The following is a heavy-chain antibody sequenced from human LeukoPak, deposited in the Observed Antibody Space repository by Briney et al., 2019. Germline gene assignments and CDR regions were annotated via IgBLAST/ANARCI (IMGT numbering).Heavy chain of an antibody. CDR1: GDSVSSYY. V-gene: IGHV4-59*02. CDR3: ARVSGYVDS. J-gene: IGHJ5*01. Sequence: SETLSLTCTVSGDSVSSYYWSWIRQPPGKGLEWIGYVSYSGSANYNPSLRGRVTISVDTSKNQFSLKLTSVTAADTAVYYCARVSGYVDSWGQGTLVTVSS. CDR2: VSYSGSA. D-gene: IGHD5-12*01.